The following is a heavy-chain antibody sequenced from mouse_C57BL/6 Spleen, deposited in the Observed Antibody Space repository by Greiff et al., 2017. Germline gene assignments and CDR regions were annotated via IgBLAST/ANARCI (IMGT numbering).Heavy chain of an antibody. J-gene: IGHJ4*01. V-gene: IGHV5-17*01. Sequence: VKLVESGGGLVKPGGSLKLSCAASGFTFSDYGMHWVRQAPEKGLVWVAYISSGSSTIYYADTVKGRFTISRDNDKNTLFLQMTSLRSEDTAMYYCARLELPYYAMEYCDQGTSDTVSS. CDR1: GFTFSDYG. CDR2: ISSGSSTI. D-gene: IGHD4-1*01. CDR3: ARLELPYYAMEY.